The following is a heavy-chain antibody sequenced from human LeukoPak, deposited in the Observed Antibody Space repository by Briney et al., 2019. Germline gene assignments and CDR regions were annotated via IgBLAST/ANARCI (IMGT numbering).Heavy chain of an antibody. CDR2: IKQDGSEK. D-gene: IGHD6-19*01. CDR3: XXXXXXSSGSHYAFDI. Sequence: HPGGSLRLSCAASGFIFSSYWMSWVRQAPGKGLEWVANIKQDGSEKHYVDSVKGRFTISRDNAKNSLYLQMNSLRAEDTAVYYXXXXXXXSSGSHYAFDIWGQGTLVTVSS. J-gene: IGHJ4*02. CDR1: GFIFSSYW. V-gene: IGHV3-7*01.